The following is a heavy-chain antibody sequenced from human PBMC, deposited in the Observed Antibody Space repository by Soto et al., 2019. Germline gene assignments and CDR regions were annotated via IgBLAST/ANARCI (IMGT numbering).Heavy chain of an antibody. J-gene: IGHJ1*01. CDR1: GFTFSSYW. CDR3: ARGDGDYYDGNGYLGRH. Sequence: EVQLVESGGGIVQPGGSLRLSCAASGFTFSSYWMHWVRQAPGKGLVWVSRINSDESRTSYADSAKGRFTISRDNAKNTVYLQMNSLRAEDTAVYYGARGDGDYYDGNGYLGRHWGQGTLVTVSS. CDR2: INSDESRT. V-gene: IGHV3-74*01. D-gene: IGHD3-22*01.